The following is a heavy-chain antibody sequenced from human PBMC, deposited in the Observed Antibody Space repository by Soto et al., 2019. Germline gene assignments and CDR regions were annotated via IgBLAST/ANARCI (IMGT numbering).Heavy chain of an antibody. D-gene: IGHD2-15*01. CDR3: ARGEVVASNWFDT. CDR2: IYYSGST. Sequence: PSETLSLTCTVSGGSVSSGSYYWSWIRQPPGKGLEWIGYIYYSGSTNYNPSLKSRVTISVDTSKNQFSLKLSSVTAADTAVYYCARGEVVASNWFDTWGQGPLVTVS. V-gene: IGHV4-61*01. CDR1: GGSVSSGSYY. J-gene: IGHJ5*02.